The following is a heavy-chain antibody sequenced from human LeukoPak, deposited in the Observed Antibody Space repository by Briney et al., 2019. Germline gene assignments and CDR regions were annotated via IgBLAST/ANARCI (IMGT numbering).Heavy chain of an antibody. Sequence: GGSLRLSCAASGFTFSSFGMSWVRQAPGKGLEWVSAISSTGGTAYYADSVKGRFTISRDNSKNTLYLQMNRLGAEDTAIYYCVQDWAWGAFGYWGQGTLVTVSS. CDR3: VQDWAWGAFGY. CDR2: ISSTGGTA. D-gene: IGHD7-27*01. J-gene: IGHJ4*02. V-gene: IGHV3-23*01. CDR1: GFTFSSFG.